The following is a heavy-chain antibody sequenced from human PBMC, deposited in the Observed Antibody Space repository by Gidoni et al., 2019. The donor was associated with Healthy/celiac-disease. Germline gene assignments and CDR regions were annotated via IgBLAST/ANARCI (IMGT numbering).Heavy chain of an antibody. V-gene: IGHV4-34*01. CDR3: ASLMVRGVFPPQWGYYYYGMDV. D-gene: IGHD3-10*01. Sequence: QVQLQQWGAGLLKPSETLSLTCAVYGGSFSGYYWSWNRQPPGKGLEWIGEINHSGSTNYNPSLKSRVTISVDTSKNQFSLKLSSVTAADTAVYYCASLMVRGVFPPQWGYYYYGMDVWGQGTTVTVSS. J-gene: IGHJ6*02. CDR1: GGSFSGYY. CDR2: INHSGST.